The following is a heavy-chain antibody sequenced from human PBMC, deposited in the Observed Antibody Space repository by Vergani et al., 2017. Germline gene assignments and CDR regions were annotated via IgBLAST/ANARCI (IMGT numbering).Heavy chain of an antibody. CDR3: ARDPSELTTVTTGGY. V-gene: IGHV1-69*08. Sequence: QVQLVQSGAEVKKPGSSVKVSCKASVGTFSSYTINWVRQAPGQGLVWMGRIIPILGIANYAQKFQGRVTITADKSTSTAYMELNSLRSDDTAVYYCARDPSELTTVTTGGYWGQGTLVTVSS. J-gene: IGHJ4*02. D-gene: IGHD4-17*01. CDR1: VGTFSSYT. CDR2: IIPILGIA.